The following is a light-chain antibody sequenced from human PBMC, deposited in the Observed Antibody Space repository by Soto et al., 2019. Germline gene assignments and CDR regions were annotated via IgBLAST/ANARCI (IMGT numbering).Light chain of an antibody. CDR3: QEYESYSST. Sequence: DIQMTQSPSSLSASVGDRVTITCRASQGVSAYLLWYQQKQGKAPKVLIYDVASLQSGVPSRFSGSGSGTEFTLTITSLQPDDFATYYCQEYESYSSTFGQGTEVQIK. J-gene: IGKJ2*01. V-gene: IGKV1-5*01. CDR1: QGVSAY. CDR2: DVA.